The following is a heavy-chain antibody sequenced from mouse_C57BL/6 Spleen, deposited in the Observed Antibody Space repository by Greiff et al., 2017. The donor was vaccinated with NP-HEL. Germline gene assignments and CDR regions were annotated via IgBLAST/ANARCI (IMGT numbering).Heavy chain of an antibody. J-gene: IGHJ4*01. CDR3: ARYLLDYYAMDY. CDR1: GFTFTDYY. CDR2: IRNKANGYTT. Sequence: EVKLMESGGGLVQPGGSLSLSCAASGFTFTDYYMSWVRQPPGKALEWLGFIRNKANGYTTEYSASVKGRFTISRDNSQSILYLQMNALRAEDSATYYCARYLLDYYAMDYWGQGTSVTVSS. V-gene: IGHV7-3*01.